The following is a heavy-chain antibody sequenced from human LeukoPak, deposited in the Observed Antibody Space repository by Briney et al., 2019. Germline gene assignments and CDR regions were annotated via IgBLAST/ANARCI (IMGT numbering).Heavy chain of an antibody. CDR3: ARDIGDDYGDY. V-gene: IGHV3-74*01. CDR1: GFTFSSYW. Sequence: GGSLRLSCAASGFTFSSYWMHWVRQAPGKGLVWVSRINSDGSSTSYADSVKGRFTISRDNSKNTLYLQMNSLRAEDTAVYYCARDIGDDYGDYWGQGTLVTVSS. J-gene: IGHJ4*02. D-gene: IGHD2-21*01. CDR2: INSDGSST.